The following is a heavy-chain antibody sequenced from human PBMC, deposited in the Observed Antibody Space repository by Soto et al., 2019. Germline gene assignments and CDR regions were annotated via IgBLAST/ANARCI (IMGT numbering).Heavy chain of an antibody. CDR2: TYYSGST. D-gene: IGHD6-13*01. J-gene: IGHJ4*02. CDR1: GGSISSGGYY. V-gene: IGHV4-31*03. CDR3: ARAEYSSSWYFDY. Sequence: QVQLQESGPGLVKPSQTLSLTCTVSGGSISSGGYYWSWIRQHPGKGLEWIGYTYYSGSTYYNPSLKSRVTISVETCKNQFSLKLSSVTAADTAVYYGARAEYSSSWYFDYWGQGTLVTVSS.